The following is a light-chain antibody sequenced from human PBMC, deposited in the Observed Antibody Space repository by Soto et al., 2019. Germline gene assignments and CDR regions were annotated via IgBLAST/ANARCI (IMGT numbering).Light chain of an antibody. J-gene: IGKJ2*01. CDR2: GAS. CDR1: QRISNY. V-gene: IGKV1-39*01. Sequence: DIQMTQSPSSLSASVGDRVTITCRASQRISNYLNWYQQKPGKAPKLLIYGASSLQSGVPSRFSGSGSGTDFTLAINSLQTEDFATHYCQQSYTTPYTFGQGTKLQI. CDR3: QQSYTTPYT.